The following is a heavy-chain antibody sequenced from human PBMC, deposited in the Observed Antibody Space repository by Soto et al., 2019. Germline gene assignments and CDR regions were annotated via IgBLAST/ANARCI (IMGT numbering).Heavy chain of an antibody. CDR3: ARGGRYCGGDCGFYFDY. Sequence: QVQLQESGPGLVKPSQTLSLTCTVSGGSISSGGYYWSWIRQHPGKGLAWIGYIYYSGSTYYNPSLKSRVTISVDTSKNQFSLKLSSVTAADTAVYYCARGGRYCGGDCGFYFDYWGQGTLVTVSS. V-gene: IGHV4-31*03. CDR1: GGSISSGGYY. CDR2: IYYSGST. J-gene: IGHJ4*02. D-gene: IGHD2-21*01.